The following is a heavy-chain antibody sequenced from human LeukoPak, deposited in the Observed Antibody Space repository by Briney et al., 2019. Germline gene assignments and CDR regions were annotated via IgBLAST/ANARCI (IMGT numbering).Heavy chain of an antibody. CDR1: GYSISSGYY. Sequence: PSETLSLTCAVSGYSISSGYYWGWIRQPPGKGLERIGSIYHSGSTYYNPSLKSRVTISVDTSKNQFSLKLSSVTAADTAVYYCARGISRGYYDSSGYYWFDPWGQGTLVTVSS. D-gene: IGHD3-22*01. J-gene: IGHJ5*02. CDR3: ARGISRGYYDSSGYYWFDP. CDR2: IYHSGST. V-gene: IGHV4-38-2*01.